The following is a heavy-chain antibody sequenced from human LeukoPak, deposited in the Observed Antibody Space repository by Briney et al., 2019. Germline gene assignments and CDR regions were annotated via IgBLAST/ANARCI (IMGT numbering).Heavy chain of an antibody. V-gene: IGHV3-48*01. J-gene: IGHJ3*02. Sequence: GGSLRLSCAASGFTFSSYSMNWVRQAPGKGLEWVSYISSSSSTIYYADSVKGRFTISRDNAKNSLYLQMNSLRAEDTAVYYCARSHRSSGYYGVAFDIWGQGTMVTVSS. CDR2: ISSSSSTI. CDR3: ARSHRSSGYYGVAFDI. CDR1: GFTFSSYS. D-gene: IGHD3-22*01.